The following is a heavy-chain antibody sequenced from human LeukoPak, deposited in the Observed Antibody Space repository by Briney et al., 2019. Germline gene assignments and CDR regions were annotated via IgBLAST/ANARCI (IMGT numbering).Heavy chain of an antibody. V-gene: IGHV3-23*01. Sequence: GGSLRLSCAASGFTFSSYAMSWVRQAPGKGLEWVSAISGSGGSTYYADFVKGRFTISRDNSKNTLYLQMNSLRAEDTAVYYCAKVPIVVVVAAWFDPWGQGTLVTVSS. J-gene: IGHJ5*02. CDR2: ISGSGGST. CDR1: GFTFSSYA. CDR3: AKVPIVVVVAAWFDP. D-gene: IGHD2-15*01.